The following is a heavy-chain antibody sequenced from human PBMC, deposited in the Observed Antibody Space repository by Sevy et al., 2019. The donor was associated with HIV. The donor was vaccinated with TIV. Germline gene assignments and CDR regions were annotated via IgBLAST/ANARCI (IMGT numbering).Heavy chain of an antibody. Sequence: GGSLRLSCVASGFTFSNYAMNWVRQAPGKGLEWVSGISGSGGSGDKTNYADSVKGRFTISRDDSKNSLYLQLNSLRAEDTAIYYCARKYDSSSYFDYWGQGTLVTVSS. J-gene: IGHJ4*02. CDR1: GFTFSNYA. V-gene: IGHV3-23*01. CDR3: ARKYDSSSYFDY. D-gene: IGHD3-22*01. CDR2: ISGSGGSGDKT.